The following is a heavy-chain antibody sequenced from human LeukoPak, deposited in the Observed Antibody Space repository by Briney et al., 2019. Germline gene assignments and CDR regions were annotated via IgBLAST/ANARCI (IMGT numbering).Heavy chain of an antibody. CDR3: AREDVNRXAXYXSDAFDI. Sequence: SETLSLTCAVYGGSFSGYYWSWIRQPPGKGLEWIGEINHSGSTNYNPSLKSRVTISVDTSKNQFSLKLSSVTAADTAVYYCAREDVNRXAXYXSDAFDIWGQGTMVTVSS. CDR2: INHSGST. J-gene: IGHJ3*02. D-gene: IGHD3-22*01. CDR1: GGSFSGYY. V-gene: IGHV4-34*01.